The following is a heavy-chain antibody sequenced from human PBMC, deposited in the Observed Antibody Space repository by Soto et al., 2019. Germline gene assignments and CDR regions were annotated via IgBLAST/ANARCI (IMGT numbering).Heavy chain of an antibody. D-gene: IGHD2-8*01. CDR1: GYTFTGYY. Sequence: GASVKVSCKASGYTFTGYYMHWVRQAPGQGLEWMGRINPNSGVINYAQKFQGRVTITTDTSTSTAYMELSSLRSEDTAVYYCARDYGAYAFDIWGQGTMVTVSS. CDR3: ARDYGAYAFDI. CDR2: INPNSGVI. J-gene: IGHJ3*02. V-gene: IGHV1-2*02.